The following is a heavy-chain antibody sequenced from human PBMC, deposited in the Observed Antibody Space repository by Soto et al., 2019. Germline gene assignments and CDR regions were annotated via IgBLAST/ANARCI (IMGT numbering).Heavy chain of an antibody. Sequence: QVQLVESGGGLVKPGGSLRLSCAASGFTFSDYYMSWIRQAPGKGLECVSYISSSGSTVYYADSVTGRFTISRDNAKNSLYLQMNSLSAEDTAVYYCARVGDEWGYYYYMDVWGKGTTVTVSS. CDR3: ARVGDEWGYYYYMDV. V-gene: IGHV3-11*01. CDR1: GFTFSDYY. D-gene: IGHD3-16*01. J-gene: IGHJ6*03. CDR2: ISSSGSTV.